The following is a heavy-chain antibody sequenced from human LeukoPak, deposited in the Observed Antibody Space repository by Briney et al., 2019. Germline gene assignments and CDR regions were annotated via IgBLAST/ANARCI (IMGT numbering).Heavy chain of an antibody. J-gene: IGHJ4*02. D-gene: IGHD6-19*01. Sequence: GRSLRLSCAVSDFTFSTYAMHWVRQAPDKGLEWVAVISYDGGKRYYADSVKGRFTISRDNAKNSLYLQMDSLRAEDTAVYYCARGTHVAVAVPGYWGQGTLVTVSS. CDR2: ISYDGGKR. V-gene: IGHV3-30-3*01. CDR1: DFTFSTYA. CDR3: ARGTHVAVAVPGY.